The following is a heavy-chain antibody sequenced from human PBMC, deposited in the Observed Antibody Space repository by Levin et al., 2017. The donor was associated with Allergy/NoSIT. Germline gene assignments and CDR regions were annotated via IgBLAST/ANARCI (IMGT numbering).Heavy chain of an antibody. Sequence: PGGSLRLSCSASGFTFSNYAMSWVRQAPGKGLEWVSNISNRGGTTYYADSVKGRFTISRDNSKNTLYLQMNSLRVEDTAVYYCAKDQTWEYPHYFDYWAQGTLVTVTS. CDR1: GFTFSNYA. CDR2: ISNRGGTT. V-gene: IGHV3-23*01. D-gene: IGHD1-26*01. CDR3: AKDQTWEYPHYFDY. J-gene: IGHJ4*02.